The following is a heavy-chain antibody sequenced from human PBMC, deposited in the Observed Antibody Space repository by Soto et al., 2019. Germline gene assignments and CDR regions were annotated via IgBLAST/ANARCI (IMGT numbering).Heavy chain of an antibody. Sequence: QVQLQQWGAGLLKPSETLSLTCAVSGGSFSGYYWSWIRQPPGKGLEWIGEINHSGSTNYNPSLKSRVTISVDTSKNQFSLKLSSVTAADTAVYYCASGAYYYDSSAYEGYYFDYWGQGTLVTVSS. CDR3: ASGAYYYDSSAYEGYYFDY. CDR1: GGSFSGYY. D-gene: IGHD3-22*01. J-gene: IGHJ4*02. CDR2: INHSGST. V-gene: IGHV4-34*01.